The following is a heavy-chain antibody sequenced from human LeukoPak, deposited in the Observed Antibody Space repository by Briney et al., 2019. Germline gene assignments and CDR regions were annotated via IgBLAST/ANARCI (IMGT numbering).Heavy chain of an antibody. V-gene: IGHV4-59*08. J-gene: IGHJ4*02. D-gene: IGHD1-26*01. Sequence: PSETLSLTCTVSGGSFSTHYWTWIRQPPGKGLEWIGYIYYSGSTNYNPSLKSRVTISVDTSKNQFSLKLSSVTAADTAVYYCARHSGSYLPSNYWGQGTLVTVSS. CDR3: ARHSGSYLPSNY. CDR2: IYYSGST. CDR1: GGSFSTHY.